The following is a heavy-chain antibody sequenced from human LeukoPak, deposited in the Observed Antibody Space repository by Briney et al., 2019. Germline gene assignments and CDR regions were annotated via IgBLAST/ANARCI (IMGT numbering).Heavy chain of an antibody. D-gene: IGHD5-18*01. CDR3: ARAPDTAMVFYYYYGMDV. V-gene: IGHV4-31*11. CDR1: GGSFSGYY. Sequence: SETLSLTCAVYGGSFSGYYWSWIRQHPGKGLEWIGYIYYSGSTYYNPSLKSRVTISVDTSKNQFSLKLSSVTAADTAVYYCARAPDTAMVFYYYYGMDVWGQGTLVTVSS. J-gene: IGHJ6*02. CDR2: IYYSGST.